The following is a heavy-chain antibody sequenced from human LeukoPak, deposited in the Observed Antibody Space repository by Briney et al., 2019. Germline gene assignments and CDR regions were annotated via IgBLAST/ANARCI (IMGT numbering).Heavy chain of an antibody. J-gene: IGHJ3*01. CDR1: GFTVSSNY. CDR3: AKDRDITEWYKDAFDV. D-gene: IGHD1-1*01. V-gene: IGHV3-23*01. Sequence: GGSLRLSCAASGFTVSSNYMSWVRQAPGQGLEWVSAITRSGDGPYYADSVKGRFTISRDNSRNTLFLQMSSLRAEDTAIYYCAKDRDITEWYKDAFDVWGQGTMVTVSS. CDR2: ITRSGDGP.